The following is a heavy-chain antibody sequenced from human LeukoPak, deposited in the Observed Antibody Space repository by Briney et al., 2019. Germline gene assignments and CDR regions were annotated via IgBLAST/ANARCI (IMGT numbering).Heavy chain of an antibody. CDR3: ARDITPYCSSTSCYNGSYYGMDV. CDR1: GYTFTSYG. J-gene: IGHJ6*02. Sequence: ASVKVSCKASGYTFTSYGISWVRQAPGQGLEWMGWISAYNGNTNYTQKLQGRVTMTTDTSTSTAYMELRSLRSDDTAVYYCARDITPYCSSTSCYNGSYYGMDVWGRGTTVTVSS. D-gene: IGHD2-2*02. CDR2: ISAYNGNT. V-gene: IGHV1-18*01.